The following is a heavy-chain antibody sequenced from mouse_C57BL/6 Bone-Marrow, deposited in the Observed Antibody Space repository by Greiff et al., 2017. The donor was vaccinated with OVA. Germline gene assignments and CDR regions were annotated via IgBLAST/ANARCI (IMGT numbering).Heavy chain of an antibody. CDR1: GFTFSSYG. J-gene: IGHJ4*01. CDR3: ARTHHYYGNFYAMDY. V-gene: IGHV5-6*01. D-gene: IGHD2-1*01. CDR2: ISSGGGYT. Sequence: DVHLVESGGDLVKPGGSLKLSCAASGFTFSSYGMSWVRQTPDKRLEWVATISSGGGYTYYPDSVKGRFTISRDNAKNTLYLQMSSLKSEDTAMYYCARTHHYYGNFYAMDYWGQGTSVTVSS.